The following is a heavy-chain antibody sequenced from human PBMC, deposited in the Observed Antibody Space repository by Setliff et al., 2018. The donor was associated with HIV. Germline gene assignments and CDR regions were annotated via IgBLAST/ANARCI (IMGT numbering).Heavy chain of an antibody. D-gene: IGHD6-25*01. V-gene: IGHV1-46*01. CDR3: AREYHIPAADTRVGNYFDY. Sequence: ASVKVSCKASGYTFTNSFMHWVRQAPGQGLEWMGIINPSDGATTYARKFEDRVTMTRDTSTNTVYMELSSLRSEDTAVYFCAREYHIPAADTRVGNYFDYWGQGTLVTVSS. J-gene: IGHJ4*02. CDR2: INPSDGAT. CDR1: GYTFTNSF.